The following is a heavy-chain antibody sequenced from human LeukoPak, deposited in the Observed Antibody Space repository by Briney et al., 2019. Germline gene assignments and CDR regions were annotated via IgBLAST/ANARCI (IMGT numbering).Heavy chain of an antibody. CDR1: GYTFTSYG. CDR2: ISAYNGNT. Sequence: ASVKVSCKASGYTFTSYGISWVRQAPGQGLEWMGWISAYNGNTNYAQRLQGRVTMTTDTSTSTAYMELRSLRSDDTAVYYCARARGIGAAAGTFGDYFDYWGQGTLVTVSS. CDR3: ARARGIGAAAGTFGDYFDY. J-gene: IGHJ4*02. D-gene: IGHD6-13*01. V-gene: IGHV1-18*01.